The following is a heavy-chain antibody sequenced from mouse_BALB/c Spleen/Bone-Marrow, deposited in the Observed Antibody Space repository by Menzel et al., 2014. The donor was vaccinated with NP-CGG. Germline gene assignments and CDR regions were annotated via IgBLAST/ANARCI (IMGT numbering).Heavy chain of an antibody. CDR2: IDPFNGVT. J-gene: IGHJ3*01. CDR3: ARRVITTGPGFAY. Sequence: VQLRQPGPELMKPGASVKISCKASGYSFTNYYIHWVKQSHGKSLEWIGYIDPFNGVTTYNQKFKGKATLTVDKSSNTAYMHLSSLTSEDSAVFYCARRVITTGPGFAYWGQGTLVTVSA. V-gene: IGHV1S135*01. D-gene: IGHD2-4*01. CDR1: GYSFTNYY.